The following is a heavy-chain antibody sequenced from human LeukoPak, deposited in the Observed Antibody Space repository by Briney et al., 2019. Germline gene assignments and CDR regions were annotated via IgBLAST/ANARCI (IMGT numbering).Heavy chain of an antibody. CDR1: GGSISYYY. D-gene: IGHD3-9*01. Sequence: KASETLSLTCTVSGGSISYYYWTWIRQPPGQGLEWIGSIYYTGSTYYNPSLKSQVTMLIDTSKNQFSLKLSSVTAADTAVYYCARGRYSAGDNWFDPWGQGTLVTVSS. CDR2: IYYTGST. J-gene: IGHJ5*02. CDR3: ARGRYSAGDNWFDP. V-gene: IGHV4-59*01.